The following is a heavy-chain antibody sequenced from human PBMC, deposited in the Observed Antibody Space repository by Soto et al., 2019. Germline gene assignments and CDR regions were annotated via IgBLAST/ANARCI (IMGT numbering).Heavy chain of an antibody. J-gene: IGHJ4*02. Sequence: ASVKVSCKASGGTFSSYTISWVRQAPGQGLEWMGRIIPILGIANYAQKFQGRVTITADKSTSTAYMELSSLRSEDTAVYYWARDQAGDPRSSSSPFDYWGQGTLVTVSS. D-gene: IGHD6-6*01. CDR2: IIPILGIA. CDR3: ARDQAGDPRSSSSPFDY. V-gene: IGHV1-69*04. CDR1: GGTFSSYT.